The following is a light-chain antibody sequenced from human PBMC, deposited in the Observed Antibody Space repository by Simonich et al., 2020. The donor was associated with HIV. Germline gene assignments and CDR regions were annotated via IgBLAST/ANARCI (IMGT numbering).Light chain of an antibody. J-gene: IGKJ5*01. CDR1: QTLSYISNNKNY. CDR2: WAS. Sequence: DIVMTQSPDSLAVSLGERATINCKSSQTLSYISNNKNYLAWYQQKPGQPPKLLIYWASTREFGVPDRFSGSGSGTDFTLTISSLQAEDVAIYYCQQYYSSPLITFGQGTRLEIK. CDR3: QQYYSSPLIT. V-gene: IGKV4-1*01.